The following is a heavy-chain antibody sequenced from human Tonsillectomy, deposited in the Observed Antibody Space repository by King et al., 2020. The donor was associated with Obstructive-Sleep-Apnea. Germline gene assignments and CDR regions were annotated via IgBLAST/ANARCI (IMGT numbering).Heavy chain of an antibody. CDR3: ARSIAGTFDY. V-gene: IGHV4-39*07. Sequence: QLQESGPGRVKPSETLSLTCAVSGGSISSSSYYWGWIRQPPGKGLEWIGSIEYSGSTFYNPSLKSRVTISVETSKNQFSLKLSSVTAADTAVYYCARSIAGTFDYWGQGTLVTVSS. CDR1: GGSISSSSYY. D-gene: IGHD6-6*01. J-gene: IGHJ4*02. CDR2: IEYSGST.